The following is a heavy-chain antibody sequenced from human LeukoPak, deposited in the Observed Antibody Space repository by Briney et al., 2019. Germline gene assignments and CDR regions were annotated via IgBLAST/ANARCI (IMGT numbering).Heavy chain of an antibody. D-gene: IGHD4/OR15-4a*01. CDR2: IYYSGST. CDR3: ARLDYGYFDY. V-gene: IGHV4-31*03. J-gene: IGHJ4*02. Sequence: SETLSLTCTVSGGSISSGGYYWSCIRQHPGEGLGWIGYIYYSGSTYYNPSLKSRVTISVDTSKNQFSLKLSSVTAADTAVYYCARLDYGYFDYWGQGTLVTVSS. CDR1: GGSISSGGYY.